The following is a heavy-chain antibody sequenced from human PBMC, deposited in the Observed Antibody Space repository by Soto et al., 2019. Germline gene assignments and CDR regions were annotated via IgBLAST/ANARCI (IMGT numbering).Heavy chain of an antibody. CDR3: ARVPTYGHNTEDFDY. D-gene: IGHD4-17*01. CDR2: INADNGNT. V-gene: IGHV1-18*04. J-gene: IGHJ4*02. CDR1: GHTFNNFG. Sequence: ASVKVSCKASGHTFNNFGITWVRQAPGQGLEWMGWINADNGNTNYAQDIQGRVSMTADRSTSTAYMELWSLRSEDTAVYYCARVPTYGHNTEDFDYWGQGTLVTVSS.